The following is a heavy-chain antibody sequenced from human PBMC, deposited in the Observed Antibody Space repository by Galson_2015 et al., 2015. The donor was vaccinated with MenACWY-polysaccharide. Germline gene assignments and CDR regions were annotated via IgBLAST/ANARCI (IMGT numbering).Heavy chain of an antibody. J-gene: IGHJ4*02. CDR3: ARGIAPHGIALAKVLKDY. CDR1: GYTFTSYD. CDR2: MNPNSGNT. Sequence: SVKVSCKASGYTFTSYDINWVRQATGQGLEWMGWMNPNSGNTGYPQKFQGRVTMTRNTSISTAYMELSSLRSEDTAVYYCARGIAPHGIALAKVLKDYWGQGTLVTVSS. V-gene: IGHV1-8*01. D-gene: IGHD6-19*01.